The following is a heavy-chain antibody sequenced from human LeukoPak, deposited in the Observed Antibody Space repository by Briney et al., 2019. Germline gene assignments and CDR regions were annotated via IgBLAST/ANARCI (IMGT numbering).Heavy chain of an antibody. CDR1: GFNFTNYV. D-gene: IGHD1-26*01. V-gene: IGHV3-21*01. CDR2: ISTKSTFV. Sequence: GGSLRLSCIASGFNFTNYVMHWVRQAPGKGLEWVSSISTKSTFVYYTDSMKGRFTISRDNADNSLFLQMSSLRAEDTALYYCARGGGTYALGRYWGQGTLVTVSS. CDR3: ARGGGTYALGRY. J-gene: IGHJ4*02.